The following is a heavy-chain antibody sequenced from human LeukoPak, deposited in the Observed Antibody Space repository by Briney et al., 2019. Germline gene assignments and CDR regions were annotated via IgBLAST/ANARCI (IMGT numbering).Heavy chain of an antibody. CDR1: GFTFSSYA. J-gene: IGHJ4*02. CDR2: ISYDGSNK. D-gene: IGHD3-22*01. Sequence: GGSLRLSYAASGFTFSSYAMHWVRQAPGKGLEWVAVISYDGSNKYYADSVKGRFTISRDNAKNSLYLQMNSLRAEDTAVYYCAREFPYYYDISGYKLDYWGQGTLVTVSS. V-gene: IGHV3-30*04. CDR3: AREFPYYYDISGYKLDY.